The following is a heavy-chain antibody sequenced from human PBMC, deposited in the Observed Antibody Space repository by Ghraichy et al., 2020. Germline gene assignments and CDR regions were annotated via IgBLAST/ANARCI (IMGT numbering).Heavy chain of an antibody. J-gene: IGHJ6*02. CDR3: ARLRDQPRYYYYGMDV. V-gene: IGHV3-74*01. Sequence: GGSLRLSCAASQFTFSRYWMHWVRQAPGKGLMWVSRINSDGSNTYYADSVKGRFTISRDNAKNTLYMQMNSLRAEDTAVYYCARLRDQPRYYYYGMDVWGQGTTVTVSS. CDR2: INSDGSNT. CDR1: QFTFSRYW.